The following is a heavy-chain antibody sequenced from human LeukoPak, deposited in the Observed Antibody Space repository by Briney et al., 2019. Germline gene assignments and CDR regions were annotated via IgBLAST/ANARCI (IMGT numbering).Heavy chain of an antibody. CDR1: RFTFSSYS. Sequence: GGSLRLSCAASRFTFSSYSMYWVRQAPGKGLEWVSSISSSSSYIYYADSVKGRFTISRDNAKNSLYLQMNSLRAEDTAVYYCARGRWELLIFDYWGPGTLVTVSS. D-gene: IGHD1-26*01. CDR3: ARGRWELLIFDY. V-gene: IGHV3-21*01. CDR2: ISSSSSYI. J-gene: IGHJ4*02.